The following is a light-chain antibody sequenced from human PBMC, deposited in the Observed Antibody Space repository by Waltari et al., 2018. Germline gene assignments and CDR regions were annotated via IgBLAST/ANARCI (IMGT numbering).Light chain of an antibody. CDR3: QQYDNLSDTLIFT. V-gene: IGKV1-33*01. J-gene: IGKJ3*01. CDR2: DAS. Sequence: DIQMTQSPSSLSASVGDRVTITCQASQDISNYLNWYQQKPGKAPKLLIYDASNLETGVPSRFSGSGSGTDFTFTISSLQPEDIATYYCQQYDNLSDTLIFTFGPGTKVDIK. CDR1: QDISNY.